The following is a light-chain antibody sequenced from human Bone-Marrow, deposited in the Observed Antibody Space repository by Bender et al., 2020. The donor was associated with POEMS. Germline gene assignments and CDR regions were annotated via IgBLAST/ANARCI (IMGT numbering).Light chain of an antibody. CDR2: VAN. J-gene: IGLJ3*02. V-gene: IGLV2-23*01. Sequence: QSALTQPASVSGSPGQSITISCTGSSSDVGSYDLVSWYQQHPDKAPQLLIFVANKRPSGVSNRFSGSKSDNTASLTISGLQPEDEADYYCNSYAGSNNLVFGGGTKLTVL. CDR3: NSYAGSNNLV. CDR1: SSDVGSYDL.